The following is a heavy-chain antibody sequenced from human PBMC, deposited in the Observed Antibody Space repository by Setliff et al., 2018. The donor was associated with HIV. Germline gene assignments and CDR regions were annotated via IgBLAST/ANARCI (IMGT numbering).Heavy chain of an antibody. J-gene: IGHJ3*02. D-gene: IGHD1-26*01. CDR2: IIPIVGTP. CDR3: ARGGSYWGDAFDI. V-gene: IGHV1-69*05. Sequence: SVKVSCKSSGGIFSSYAFSWVRQAPGQGLQWMGGIIPIVGTPNYAQKFQGRVTVTTDTSTSTAYMELRGLRSDDTAVYYCARGGSYWGDAFDIWGQGTMVTVSS. CDR1: GGIFSSYA.